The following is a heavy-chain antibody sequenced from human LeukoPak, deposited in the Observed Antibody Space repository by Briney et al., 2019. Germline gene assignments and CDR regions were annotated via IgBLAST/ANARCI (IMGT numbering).Heavy chain of an antibody. CDR2: INHSGTT. J-gene: IGHJ6*03. CDR3: ARGVKQLARFYFYMDV. D-gene: IGHD3-22*01. CDR1: GGSFSVYL. Sequence: SETLSLTCGVSGGSFSVYLWNWVRQSPGKGLEWIGEINHSGTTNYNPSLKSRVTISLDRSRNQFSLNLTSVTAADTAVFYCARGVKQLARFYFYMDVWGKGTTVTVSS. V-gene: IGHV4-34*01.